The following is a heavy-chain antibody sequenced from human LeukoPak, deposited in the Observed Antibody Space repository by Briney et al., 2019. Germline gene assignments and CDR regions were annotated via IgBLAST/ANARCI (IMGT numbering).Heavy chain of an antibody. V-gene: IGHV1-18*01. J-gene: IGHJ6*02. CDR3: AREVAVAGNGGSYYYGMDV. CDR2: ISVYNGNT. Sequence: ASVKVSCKASGYTFTSYGISWARQAPGQGLEWMGWISVYNGNTNYAQKLQGRVTMTTDTSTSTAYMELRSLRSDDTAVYYCAREVAVAGNGGSYYYGMDVWGQGTTVTVSS. CDR1: GYTFTSYG. D-gene: IGHD6-19*01.